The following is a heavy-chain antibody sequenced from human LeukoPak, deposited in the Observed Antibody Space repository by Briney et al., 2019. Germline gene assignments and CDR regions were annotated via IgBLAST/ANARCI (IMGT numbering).Heavy chain of an antibody. CDR1: GFTLTNAW. V-gene: IGHV3-15*01. D-gene: IGHD3-10*01. CDR2: IKNKTDGRTR. J-gene: IGHJ4*02. CDR3: TTQLQWFGELSKADY. Sequence: PGGSLRLSCAASGFTLTNAWTSWVRQAPGKGREWVGRIKNKTDGRTRGYAAPLKGRVTISRDDSKDTLFLQMDSLAAEDTAVYYCTTQLQWFGELSKADYWGQGTLVTVSS.